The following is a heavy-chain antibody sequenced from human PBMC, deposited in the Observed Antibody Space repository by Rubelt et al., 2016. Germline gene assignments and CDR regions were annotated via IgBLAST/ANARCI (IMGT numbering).Heavy chain of an antibody. D-gene: IGHD6-19*01. V-gene: IGHV4-39*01. CDR1: GGSISNSNYY. CDR2: IYYTGGT. Sequence: QLQLQESGPGLVKPSETLSLTCTVSGGSISNSNYYWGWLRQPPGKGLEWIDSIYYTGGTHYNPSLRSRVTMSIDTSNNQFSLELSSVTAADTAVYYCARRGYNSGHSYLDFWGQGTLVTVSS. CDR3: ARRGYNSGHSYLDF. J-gene: IGHJ4*02.